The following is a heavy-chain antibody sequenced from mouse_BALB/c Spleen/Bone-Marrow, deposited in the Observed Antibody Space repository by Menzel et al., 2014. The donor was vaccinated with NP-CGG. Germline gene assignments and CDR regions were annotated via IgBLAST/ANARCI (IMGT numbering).Heavy chain of an antibody. V-gene: IGHV1-7*01. Sequence: QVQLQQPGAELAKPGASVNMSCNSSGSTSTSYWTHSVKQMPGQGLQWLGYINPSTGYTEYNQKFXDKATLTADKSSSTAYMQLSSLTSGDSAVYYCARGTVVAYYYAMDYWGQGTSVTVYS. CDR1: GSTSTSYW. CDR2: INPSTGYT. D-gene: IGHD1-1*01. J-gene: IGHJ4*01. CDR3: ARGTVVAYYYAMDY.